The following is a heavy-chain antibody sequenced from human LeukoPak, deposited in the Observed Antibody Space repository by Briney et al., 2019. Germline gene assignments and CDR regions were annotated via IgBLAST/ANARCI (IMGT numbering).Heavy chain of an antibody. Sequence: GRSLRLSCAASGFTFSSYAMHWARQAPGKGLEWVAVISYDGSNKYYADSVKGRFTISRDNSKNTLYLQMNSLRAEDTAVYYCASGRGRYSSSPCWGQGTLVTVSS. CDR1: GFTFSSYA. V-gene: IGHV3-30*04. J-gene: IGHJ4*02. CDR3: ASGRGRYSSSPC. D-gene: IGHD6-13*01. CDR2: ISYDGSNK.